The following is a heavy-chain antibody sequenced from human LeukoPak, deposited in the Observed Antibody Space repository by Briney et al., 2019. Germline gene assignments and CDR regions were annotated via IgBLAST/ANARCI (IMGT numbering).Heavy chain of an antibody. J-gene: IGHJ4*02. CDR1: GGSFSGYY. V-gene: IGHV4-39*01. CDR2: ISYSGST. Sequence: SETLSLTCAVYGGSFSGYYWGWIRQPPGKGLEWIGSISYSGSTYYSPSLKSRVTMSVDTSKSQFSLRLSSVTAADTAVYYCAKLEDSLKSQFDYWGQGTLVTVSS. D-gene: IGHD2-15*01. CDR3: AKLEDSLKSQFDY.